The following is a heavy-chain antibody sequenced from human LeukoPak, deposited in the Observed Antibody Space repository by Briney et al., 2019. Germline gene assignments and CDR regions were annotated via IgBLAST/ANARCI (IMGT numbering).Heavy chain of an antibody. D-gene: IGHD3-10*01. Sequence: GESLKISCAASGFTFSGYSMNWVRQAPGKGLEWISYISSASNTIYYADSVKGRFTISRDNAKNSVYLQMNSLRAEDTAMYYCARDGWFGDYNWFDPWGQGTLVTVSS. CDR2: ISSASNTI. CDR1: GFTFSGYS. J-gene: IGHJ5*02. V-gene: IGHV3-48*01. CDR3: ARDGWFGDYNWFDP.